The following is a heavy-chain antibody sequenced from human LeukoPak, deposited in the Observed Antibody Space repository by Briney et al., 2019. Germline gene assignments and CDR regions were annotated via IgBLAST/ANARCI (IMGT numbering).Heavy chain of an antibody. CDR3: ARVLARGGGGFDY. Sequence: KTGGSLRLSCAASGFTFSSYSMNWVRQAPGKGLEWVSSISSSSSYIYYADSVKGRFTISRDNAKNSLYLQMNSLRAEDTAVYYCARVLARGGGGFDYWGQGTLVTVSS. J-gene: IGHJ4*02. CDR1: GFTFSSYS. D-gene: IGHD3-16*01. CDR2: ISSSSSYI. V-gene: IGHV3-21*01.